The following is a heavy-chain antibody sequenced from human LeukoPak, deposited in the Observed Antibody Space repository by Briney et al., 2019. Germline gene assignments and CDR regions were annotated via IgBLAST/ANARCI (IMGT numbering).Heavy chain of an antibody. CDR1: GYSFTGYY. CDR3: ARDHIAAAGYRHFDY. CDR2: INPNSGGT. D-gene: IGHD6-13*01. V-gene: IGHV1-2*02. J-gene: IGHJ4*02. Sequence: ASVKVSCKASGYSFTGYYMHWVRQAPGQGLEWMGCINPNSGGTDYAQKFQGRVTMTRDTSISTAYMELSRLTSDDTAVYYCARDHIAAAGYRHFDYWGQGTLVTVSS.